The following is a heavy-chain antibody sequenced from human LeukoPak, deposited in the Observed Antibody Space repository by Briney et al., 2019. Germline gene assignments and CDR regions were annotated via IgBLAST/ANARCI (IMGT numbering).Heavy chain of an antibody. V-gene: IGHV4-34*01. CDR3: ARGSVTTGVAGDY. D-gene: IGHD4-17*01. CDR2: INHSGST. Sequence: SETLSLTCAVYGGSFSGYYWSWIRQPPGKGLEWIGEINHSGSTNYDPSLKSRVTISVDTSKNQFSLKLSSVTAADTAVYYCARGSVTTGVAGDYWGQGTLVTVSS. J-gene: IGHJ4*02. CDR1: GGSFSGYY.